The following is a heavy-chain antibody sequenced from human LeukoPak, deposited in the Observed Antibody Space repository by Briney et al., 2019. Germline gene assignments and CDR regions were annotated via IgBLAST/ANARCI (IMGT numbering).Heavy chain of an antibody. CDR1: GGSFSGYY. CDR3: ARHFIVVVVAATKWGNNWFAP. V-gene: IGHV4-34*01. Sequence: SETLSLTCAVYGGSFSGYYWSWIRQPPGKGLEWIGEINHSGSTNYNPSLKSRVTISVDTSKNQFSLKLSSVTAADTAVYYCARHFIVVVVAATKWGNNWFAPWGQGTLVTVSS. CDR2: INHSGST. J-gene: IGHJ5*02. D-gene: IGHD2-15*01.